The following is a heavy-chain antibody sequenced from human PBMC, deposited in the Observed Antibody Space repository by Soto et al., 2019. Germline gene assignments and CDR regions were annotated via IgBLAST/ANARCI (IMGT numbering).Heavy chain of an antibody. D-gene: IGHD5-12*01. CDR1: GFTFSSYS. J-gene: IGHJ6*03. CDR2: ISSSTSYI. CDR3: VRGKPLVATIWVSKYNYYMAV. V-gene: IGHV3-21*01. Sequence: GGSLRLSCAASGFTFSSYSMSWVRQAPGKGLEWVSSISSSTSYIYYADSLKGRFTISRDNAKNSLYLQMNSLRAEDTAVHYCVRGKPLVATIWVSKYNYYMAVWGKGTTVTVSS.